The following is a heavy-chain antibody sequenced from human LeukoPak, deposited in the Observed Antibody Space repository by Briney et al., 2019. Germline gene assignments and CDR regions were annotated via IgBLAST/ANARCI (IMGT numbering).Heavy chain of an antibody. CDR1: GGTFSSYA. D-gene: IGHD6-6*01. Sequence: WASVKVSCKASGGTFSSYAISWVRQAPGQGLEWMGGIIPIFGTANYAQKFQGRVTITADKSTSTAYMELSSLRSEDTAVYYCATLKGDSSSLLFYYYYMDVWGKGTTVTVSS. J-gene: IGHJ6*03. CDR3: ATLKGDSSSLLFYYYYMDV. CDR2: IIPIFGTA. V-gene: IGHV1-69*06.